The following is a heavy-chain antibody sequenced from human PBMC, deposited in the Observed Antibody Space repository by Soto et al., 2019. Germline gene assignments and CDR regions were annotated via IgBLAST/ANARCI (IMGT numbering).Heavy chain of an antibody. CDR2: IIPIFGTA. D-gene: IGHD2-2*01. V-gene: IGHV1-69*01. CDR1: GGTFSSYA. Sequence: QVQLVQSGAEVKKPGSSVKVSYKASGGTFSSYAISWVRQAPGQGLEWMGGIIPIFGTANYAQKFQGRVTITADESTSTAYMELSSLRSEDTAVYYCASTSDCSSTSCYSHYYYGMDVWGQGTTVTVSS. J-gene: IGHJ6*02. CDR3: ASTSDCSSTSCYSHYYYGMDV.